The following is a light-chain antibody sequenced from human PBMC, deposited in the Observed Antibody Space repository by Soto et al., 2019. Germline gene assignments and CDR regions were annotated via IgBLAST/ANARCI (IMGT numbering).Light chain of an antibody. CDR2: GAS. CDR1: QSVTSNY. CDR3: QHYGGSPFT. Sequence: EIVLTQSPGTLSLSPGERATLSCRASQSVTSNYLAWYQQKPGQAPRLLIYGASTRATGIPDMFSGSGSGTDFTLTISRLEPEDFAVYYCQHYGGSPFTFGPGTKVDIK. J-gene: IGKJ3*01. V-gene: IGKV3-20*01.